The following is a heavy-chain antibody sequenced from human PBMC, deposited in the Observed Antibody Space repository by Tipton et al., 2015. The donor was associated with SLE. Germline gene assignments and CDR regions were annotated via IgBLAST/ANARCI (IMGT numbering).Heavy chain of an antibody. CDR3: AREPVYYYYYMDV. V-gene: IGHV4-34*01. CDR1: TDSFTDYY. CDR2: IRLGLST. Sequence: LRLSCAVYTDSFTDYYWSFIRQPPGKGLEWIGEIRLGLSTNYNPSLTGRVTISMDTSKKQFSLKLTSLTVADTAVYYCAREPVYYYYYMDVWGIGTTVTVSS. J-gene: IGHJ6*03.